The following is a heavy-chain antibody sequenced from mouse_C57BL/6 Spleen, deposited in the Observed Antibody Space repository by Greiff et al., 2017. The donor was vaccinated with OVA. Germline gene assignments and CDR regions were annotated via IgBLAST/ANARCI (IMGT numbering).Heavy chain of an antibody. CDR1: GFSFNTYA. CDR3: VRQPGRYAMDY. V-gene: IGHV10-1*01. CDR2: IRSKSNNYAT. Sequence: EVKVVESGGGLVQPKGSLKLSCAASGFSFNTYAMNWVRQAPGKGLEWVARIRSKSNNYATSYAASVKDRFTISRDDSESMLYLQMNNLKTEDTAMYYYVRQPGRYAMDYWGQGTSVTVSS. D-gene: IGHD3-3*01. J-gene: IGHJ4*01.